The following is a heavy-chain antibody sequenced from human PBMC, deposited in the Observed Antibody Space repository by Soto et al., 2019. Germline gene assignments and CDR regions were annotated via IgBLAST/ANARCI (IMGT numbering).Heavy chain of an antibody. CDR3: ASTWIQLWFSSYYYGMDV. D-gene: IGHD5-18*01. Sequence: SVKVSCKASGGTFSSYAISWVRQAPGQGLEWMGGIIPIFGTANYAQKFQGRVTITADESTSTAYMELSSQRSEDTAVYCCASTWIQLWFSSYYYGMDVWGQGTTVTVSS. J-gene: IGHJ6*02. V-gene: IGHV1-69*13. CDR2: IIPIFGTA. CDR1: GGTFSSYA.